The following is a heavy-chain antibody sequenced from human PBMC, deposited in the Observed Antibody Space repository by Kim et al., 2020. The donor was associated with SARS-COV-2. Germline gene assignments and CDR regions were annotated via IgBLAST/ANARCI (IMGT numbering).Heavy chain of an antibody. CDR3: TTLGAM. CDR2: IKSKTDCVTT. J-gene: IGHJ4*02. CDR1: TFTLTNAG. Sequence: GGSLRLSCAASTFTLTNAGMNWVRQAPGKGLEWVGRIKSKTDCVTTDYAAPVRGRFSIARDDSKNTLYLEMNSLKTEDTAVYYCTTLGAMWGQGTLVTVS. D-gene: IGHD5-12*01. V-gene: IGHV3-15*01.